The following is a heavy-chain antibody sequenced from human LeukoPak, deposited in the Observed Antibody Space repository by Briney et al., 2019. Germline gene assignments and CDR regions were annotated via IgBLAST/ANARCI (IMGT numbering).Heavy chain of an antibody. CDR1: GFTFSSYE. D-gene: IGHD3-22*01. CDR3: ARVGSTGSFDY. V-gene: IGHV3-48*03. CDR2: ISVDGSSI. Sequence: GGSLRLSCAASGFTFSSYEMNWVRQAPGKGLEWVSYISVDGSSIYYTDSVKGRFTISRDNARNSLYLHMNSLRAEDTAVYYCARVGSTGSFDYWGQGTLVTVSS. J-gene: IGHJ4*02.